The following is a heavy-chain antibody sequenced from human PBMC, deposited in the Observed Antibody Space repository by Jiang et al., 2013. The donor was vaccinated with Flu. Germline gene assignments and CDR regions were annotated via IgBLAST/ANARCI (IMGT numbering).Heavy chain of an antibody. CDR3: ARVVRELLDY. Sequence: AASGFTVSSNYMSWVRQAPGKGLEWVSRIYSGGSTYYADSVKGRFTISRDNSKNTLYLQMNSLRAEDTAVYYCARVVRELLDYWGQGTLVTVSS. D-gene: IGHD3-10*01. CDR2: IYSGGST. CDR1: GFTVSSNY. J-gene: IGHJ4*02. V-gene: IGHV3-53*01.